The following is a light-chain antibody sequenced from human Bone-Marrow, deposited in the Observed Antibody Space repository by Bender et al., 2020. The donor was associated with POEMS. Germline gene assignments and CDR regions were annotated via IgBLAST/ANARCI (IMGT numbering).Light chain of an antibody. CDR3: QACGSRTRFV. V-gene: IGLV3-1*01. CDR2: RDN. Sequence: SYELTQPPSLSVSPRQTACVTCSGEKVGDENVCWYQPRTSHTPAMAIYRDNQRPSGIPDRFTASSSGNTASLTIRGTQPADEAEYFCQACGSRTRFVFGTGTQVTV. J-gene: IGLJ1*01. CDR1: KVGDEN.